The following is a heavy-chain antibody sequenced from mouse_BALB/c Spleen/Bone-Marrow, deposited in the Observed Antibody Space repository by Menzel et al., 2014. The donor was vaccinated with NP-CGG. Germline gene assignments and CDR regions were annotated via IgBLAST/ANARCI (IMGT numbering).Heavy chain of an antibody. CDR3: KRSLGRFAY. Sequence: VQLQQSDAELVKPGASVKISCKASGYTFTDHAIHWVKQKPEQGLEWIGYISPGDGVIKYNEKFKGKAILTADKSSSTAYMQLNGLTSEDSAVYFCKRSLGRFAYWGQGTLVTVSA. V-gene: IGHV1S53*02. D-gene: IGHD4-1*01. CDR1: GYTFTDHA. CDR2: ISPGDGVI. J-gene: IGHJ3*01.